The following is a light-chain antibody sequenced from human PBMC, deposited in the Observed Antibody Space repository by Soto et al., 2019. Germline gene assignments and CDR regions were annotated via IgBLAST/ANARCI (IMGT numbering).Light chain of an antibody. J-gene: IGKJ4*01. Sequence: EIVMTQSPATLSVSPGEGATLSCRASQSVSSKLAWYQQKPGQAPRLLIYGASTRATGIPARFSGSGSGTDFTLTISSLEPEDFAVYYCHQRSNWPLTFGGGTKVDTK. V-gene: IGKV3-15*01. CDR3: HQRSNWPLT. CDR2: GAS. CDR1: QSVSSK.